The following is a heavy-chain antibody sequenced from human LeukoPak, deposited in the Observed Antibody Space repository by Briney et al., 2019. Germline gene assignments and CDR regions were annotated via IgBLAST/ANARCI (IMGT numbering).Heavy chain of an antibody. J-gene: IGHJ4*02. Sequence: AGGSLRLSCAASGFSVRSNYMNWVRQAPGKGLEWVSVIHTGGNTDYADSVKGRFTVSRDNSQNTIYLHMNSLRAEDTAVYYCTGGTAYSGYGGYWGQGTLVTVSS. CDR3: TGGTAYSGYGGY. CDR2: IHTGGNT. V-gene: IGHV3-53*01. D-gene: IGHD6-25*01. CDR1: GFSVRSNY.